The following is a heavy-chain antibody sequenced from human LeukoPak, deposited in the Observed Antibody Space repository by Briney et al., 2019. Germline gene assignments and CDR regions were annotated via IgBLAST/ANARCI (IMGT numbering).Heavy chain of an antibody. D-gene: IGHD3-3*01. Sequence: PGGSLRLSCAASGFTFSSYSMNWVRQAPGKGLEWVSGISGSGGSTFYADSVKGRFTISRDNSKNTLYLQMNSLRAEDTAVYYCAKGYDFWSGGIDYWVQGTLVTVSS. J-gene: IGHJ4*02. CDR1: GFTFSSYS. CDR2: ISGSGGST. V-gene: IGHV3-23*01. CDR3: AKGYDFWSGGIDY.